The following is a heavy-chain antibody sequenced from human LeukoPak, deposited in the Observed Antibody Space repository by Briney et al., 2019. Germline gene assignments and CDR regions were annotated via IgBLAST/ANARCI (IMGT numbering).Heavy chain of an antibody. Sequence: ARSLRLSCAPSALTLHSNYMSCVRQAPGEGLEWVSVIYRIGVTHYADSVKGRFTISRDNSKNTLYIQMNSLRAEDTGVYYCAKDYRAHPLRPNGLDPWGQGTLVTVSS. CDR2: IYRIGVT. J-gene: IGHJ5*02. V-gene: IGHV3-53*01. CDR1: ALTLHSNY. CDR3: AKDYRAHPLRPNGLDP. D-gene: IGHD1-26*01.